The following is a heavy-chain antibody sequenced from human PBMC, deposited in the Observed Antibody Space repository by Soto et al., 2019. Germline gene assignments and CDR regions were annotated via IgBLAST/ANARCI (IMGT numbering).Heavy chain of an antibody. Sequence: PSETLSLTCTVSGGSISSYYWSWIRQPPGKGLEWIGYIYYSGSTNYNPSLKSRVTISVDTSKNQFSLKLSSVTAADTAVYYCATLLGDYVSYWGQGTLVTVSS. CDR1: GGSISSYY. V-gene: IGHV4-59*08. D-gene: IGHD2-21*01. J-gene: IGHJ4*02. CDR3: ATLLGDYVSY. CDR2: IYYSGST.